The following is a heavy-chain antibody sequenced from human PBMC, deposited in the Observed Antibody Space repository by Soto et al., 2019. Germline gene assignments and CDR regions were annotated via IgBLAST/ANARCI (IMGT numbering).Heavy chain of an antibody. CDR3: ARVWFGDSDYYYYGMDV. CDR2: IIPIFGTA. V-gene: IGHV1-69*01. J-gene: IGHJ6*02. D-gene: IGHD3-10*01. CDR1: GGTFSSYA. Sequence: QVQLVQSGAEVKKPGSSVKVSCKASGGTFSSYAISWVRQAPGQGLEWMGGIIPIFGTANYAQKFQGRVTITADESTSTGYMELSSLTSEDTAVYYCARVWFGDSDYYYYGMDVWGQGTTVTVSS.